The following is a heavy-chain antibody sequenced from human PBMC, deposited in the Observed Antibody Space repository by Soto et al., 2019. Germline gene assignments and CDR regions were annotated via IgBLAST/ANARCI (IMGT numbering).Heavy chain of an antibody. V-gene: IGHV3-33*01. J-gene: IGHJ4*02. D-gene: IGHD6-19*01. CDR3: ARPPFSSGWYNFDY. CDR1: GFTFNSHA. Sequence: QVQLVESGGGVVQPGGSLRLSCAASGFTFNSHAMHWVRQAPGKGLEWVAIIWFDGSNKDYADSVKGRFTVSRDNSKRTLFLQMSSLRAEDTALYYCARPPFSSGWYNFDYWGQGALVTVSS. CDR2: IWFDGSNK.